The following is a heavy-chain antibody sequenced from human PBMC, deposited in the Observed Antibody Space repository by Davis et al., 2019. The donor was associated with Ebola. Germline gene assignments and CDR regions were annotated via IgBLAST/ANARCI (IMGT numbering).Heavy chain of an antibody. D-gene: IGHD6-19*01. CDR2: MNPDSGNT. CDR1: GYTFTSYD. CDR3: ARESSSGWYFDY. V-gene: IGHV1-8*01. Sequence: ASVKVSCKASGYTFTSYDINWVRQATGQGLEWMGWMNPDSGNTGYAQKFQGRVTMTRNTSISTAYMELSSLRSEDTAVYYCARESSSGWYFDYWGQGTLVTVSS. J-gene: IGHJ4*02.